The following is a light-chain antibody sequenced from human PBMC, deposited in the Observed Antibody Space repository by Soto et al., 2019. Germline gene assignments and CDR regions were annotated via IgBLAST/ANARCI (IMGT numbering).Light chain of an antibody. CDR1: QSVSSSY. CDR2: GAS. Sequence: EIVLTQSPGTLSLSPGERATLSCRASQSVSSSYLAWYQQKPGQAPRLLIYGASNRATGIPDRVSGSGSGTDFTLTINRLEPDDFAAYYCQQYNSFSYTFGPGTTVDIK. J-gene: IGKJ2*01. V-gene: IGKV3-20*01. CDR3: QQYNSFSYT.